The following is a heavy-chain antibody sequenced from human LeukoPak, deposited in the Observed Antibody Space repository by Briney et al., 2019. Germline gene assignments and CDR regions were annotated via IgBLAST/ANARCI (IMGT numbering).Heavy chain of an antibody. Sequence: SETLSLTCTVSGGSIIGYDWSWIRQPPGKGLEWIGYISYTGSTKFSPSLKSRLAMSVDTSSNQFSLHLSSVTAADTAVYYCARTWHYDSSDYFPFDNWGQGTLVTVSS. J-gene: IGHJ4*02. V-gene: IGHV4-59*08. CDR1: GGSIIGYD. D-gene: IGHD3-22*01. CDR2: ISYTGST. CDR3: ARTWHYDSSDYFPFDN.